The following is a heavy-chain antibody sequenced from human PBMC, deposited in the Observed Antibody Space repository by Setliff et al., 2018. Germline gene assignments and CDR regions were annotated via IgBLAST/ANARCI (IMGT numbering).Heavy chain of an antibody. J-gene: IGHJ6*02. Sequence: RASVKVSCKASGYTFTSYGISWVRQAPGQGLEWMGWISAYNGNTNYAQKLQGRVTMTTDTSTSTAYMELRSLRSDDTAVYYCARDLYSSGWYGIDYYYYYGMDVWGQGTTVTVSS. CDR1: GYTFTSYG. D-gene: IGHD6-19*01. CDR3: ARDLYSSGWYGIDYYYYYGMDV. V-gene: IGHV1-18*01. CDR2: ISAYNGNT.